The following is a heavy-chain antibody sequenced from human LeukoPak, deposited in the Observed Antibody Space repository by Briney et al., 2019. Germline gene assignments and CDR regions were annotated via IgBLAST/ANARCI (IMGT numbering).Heavy chain of an antibody. J-gene: IGHJ4*02. V-gene: IGHV4-39*01. D-gene: IGHD3-16*01. CDR3: ARGEYSNGYPYRLDF. CDR2: ISYSGRT. Sequence: SETLSLTCTVSDGSISSNSCYWGWIRQPPGKGLEWIGSISYSGRTYYNPSLESRVTISVDASKNQFSLELNSVTAADTAVCYCARGEYSNGYPYRLDFWGQGTLLTVSS. CDR1: DGSISSNSCY.